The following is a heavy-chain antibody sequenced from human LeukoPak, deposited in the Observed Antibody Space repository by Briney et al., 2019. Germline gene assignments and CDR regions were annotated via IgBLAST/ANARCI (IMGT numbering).Heavy chain of an antibody. CDR3: ARRTTGTTGNPWFDP. Sequence: GESLKISCKGSGYSFTSYWIGWVRQMPGKGLEGMGIIYPGDSDTRYSPSFQGQVTISADKSITTAYLQWNSLKASDTAIYYCARRTTGTTGNPWFDPWGQGTLVTVSS. CDR2: IYPGDSDT. D-gene: IGHD1-7*01. V-gene: IGHV5-51*01. J-gene: IGHJ5*02. CDR1: GYSFTSYW.